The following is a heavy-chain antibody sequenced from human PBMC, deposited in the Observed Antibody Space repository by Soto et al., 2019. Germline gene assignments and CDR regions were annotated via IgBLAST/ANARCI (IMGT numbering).Heavy chain of an antibody. CDR2: IYYSGST. CDR1: GGSIGGYY. D-gene: IGHD2-2*01. V-gene: IGHV4-59*01. Sequence: SETLSLTCTVSGGSIGGYYGSWIRQPPGKGLEWIGYIYYSGSTNYNPSLKSRVTISVDTSKNQFSLKLSSVTAADTAVYYCARGYCSSTSCYRYGMDVWGQGTTVTVSS. J-gene: IGHJ6*02. CDR3: ARGYCSSTSCYRYGMDV.